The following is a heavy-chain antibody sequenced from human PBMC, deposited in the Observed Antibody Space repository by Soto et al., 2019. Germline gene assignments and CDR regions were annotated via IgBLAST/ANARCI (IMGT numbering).Heavy chain of an antibody. CDR2: ISYDGSNK. CDR1: GFTFSSYA. CDR3: ARDRVPAAMDYYYGMDV. D-gene: IGHD2-2*01. Sequence: QVQLVESGGGVVQPGRSLRLSCAASGFTFSSYAMHWVRQAPGKGLERVAVISYDGSNKYYADSVKGRFTISRDNSNNTLYLQMNILRAEDTAVYYCARDRVPAAMDYYYGMDVWGQGTTVTVSS. J-gene: IGHJ6*02. V-gene: IGHV3-30-3*01.